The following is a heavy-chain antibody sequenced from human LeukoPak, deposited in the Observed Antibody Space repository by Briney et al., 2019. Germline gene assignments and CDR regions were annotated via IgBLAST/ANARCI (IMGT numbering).Heavy chain of an antibody. D-gene: IGHD6-13*01. J-gene: IGHJ4*02. CDR2: IYYSGST. V-gene: IGHV4-39*07. Sequence: SETLSLTCTVSGGSISSSSYYWGWIRQPPGKGLEWIGSIYYSGSTYYNPSLKSRVTISVDTSKNQFSLKLSSVTAADTAVYYCARDPSSSCFDYWGQGTLVTVSS. CDR1: GGSISSSSYY. CDR3: ARDPSSSCFDY.